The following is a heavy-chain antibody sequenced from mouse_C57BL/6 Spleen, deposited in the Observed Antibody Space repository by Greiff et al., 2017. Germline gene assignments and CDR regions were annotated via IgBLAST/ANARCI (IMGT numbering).Heavy chain of an antibody. V-gene: IGHV1-80*01. CDR2: IYPGDGDT. D-gene: IGHD3-1*01. CDR1: GYAFSSYW. J-gene: IGHJ3*01. CDR3: ARSGKFPFAY. Sequence: VKLMESGAELVKPGASVKISCKASGYAFSSYWMNWVKQRPGKGLEWIGQIYPGDGDTNYNGKFKGKATLTADKSSSTAYMQLSSLTSEDSAVYFCARSGKFPFAYWGQGTLVTVSA.